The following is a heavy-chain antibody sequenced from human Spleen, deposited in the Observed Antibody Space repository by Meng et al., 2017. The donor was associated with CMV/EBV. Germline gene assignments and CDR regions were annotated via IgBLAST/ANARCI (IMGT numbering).Heavy chain of an antibody. D-gene: IGHD3-3*01. Sequence: GESLKISCAASGFTFSSYGMHWVRQAPGKGLEWVAFIRYDGSNKYYADSVKGRFTISRDNSKNTLYLQMNSLRAEDTAVYYCAKLGDFWSGYYYYYGMYVWGQGTTVTVSS. CDR3: AKLGDFWSGYYYYYGMYV. CDR1: GFTFSSYG. CDR2: IRYDGSNK. J-gene: IGHJ6*02. V-gene: IGHV3-30*02.